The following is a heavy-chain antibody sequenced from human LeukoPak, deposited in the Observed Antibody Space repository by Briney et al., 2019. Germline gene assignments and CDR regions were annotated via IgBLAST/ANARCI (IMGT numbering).Heavy chain of an antibody. CDR3: ARARYQLLSTWFDP. J-gene: IGHJ5*02. Sequence: GASVKVSCKASGYTSTGYYMHWVRQAPGQGLEWMGWINPNSGDTIYAQKFQGRVTMTRDTSISIVYMELSRLRSDDTAVYYCARARYQLLSTWFDPWGQGTLVTVSS. V-gene: IGHV1-2*02. CDR1: GYTSTGYY. D-gene: IGHD2-2*01. CDR2: INPNSGDT.